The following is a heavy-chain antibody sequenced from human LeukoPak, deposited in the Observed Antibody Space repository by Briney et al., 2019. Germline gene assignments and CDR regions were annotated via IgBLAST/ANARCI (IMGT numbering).Heavy chain of an antibody. Sequence: GGSLRLSCTASGFTFSTYWMHWVRQDPGKGLVWVSPINSDASITGYADSVKGRFTISRDNAKNTLYLQMTSLRAEDTALYYCARLTVTSGVNYWGQGTLVIVSS. V-gene: IGHV3-74*01. CDR3: ARLTVTSGVNY. CDR1: GFTFSTYW. CDR2: INSDASIT. J-gene: IGHJ4*02. D-gene: IGHD3-16*01.